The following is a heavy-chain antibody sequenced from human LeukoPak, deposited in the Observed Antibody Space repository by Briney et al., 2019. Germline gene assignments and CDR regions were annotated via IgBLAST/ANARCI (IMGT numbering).Heavy chain of an antibody. D-gene: IGHD6-13*01. Sequence: GGSLRLSCAASGFTFSSYAMSWVRQAPGKGLEWVSAISGSGGSTYYADSVKGRITISRDNSKNTLYLQMNSLRAEDTAVYYCAKQVAPYSRESPFDYWGQGTLVTVSS. CDR1: GFTFSSYA. CDR2: ISGSGGST. J-gene: IGHJ4*02. CDR3: AKQVAPYSRESPFDY. V-gene: IGHV3-23*01.